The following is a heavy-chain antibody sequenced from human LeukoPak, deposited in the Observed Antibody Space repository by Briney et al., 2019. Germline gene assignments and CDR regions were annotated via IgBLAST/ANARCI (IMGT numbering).Heavy chain of an antibody. CDR2: IHYSGKT. CDR3: ARRCGGDCYSKMGLDL. V-gene: IGHV4-39*01. CDR1: GGFISNSIYY. Sequence: SETLSLTCIVSGGFISNSIYYWAWIRQPPGEGLEWIGSIHYSGKTYYYPSLKSRVTMSVDTSKNQFSLKLSSVTAADTAVYYCARRCGGDCYSKMGLDLGGQGTAVTVSS. D-gene: IGHD2-21*02. J-gene: IGHJ4*02.